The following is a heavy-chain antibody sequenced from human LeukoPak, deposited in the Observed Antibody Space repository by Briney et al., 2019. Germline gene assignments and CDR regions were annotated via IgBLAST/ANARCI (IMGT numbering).Heavy chain of an antibody. CDR3: ARDQDQAGAFDY. CDR1: GGSISSYY. CDR2: IYYSGST. Sequence: PSETLSLTCTVSGGSISSYYWSWIRQPPGKGLEWIGYIYYSGSTNYNPSLKSRVTISVDTSKNQFSLKLSSVTAADTAVYYCARDQDQAGAFDYWGQGTLVTVSS. J-gene: IGHJ4*02. V-gene: IGHV4-59*01. D-gene: IGHD1-26*01.